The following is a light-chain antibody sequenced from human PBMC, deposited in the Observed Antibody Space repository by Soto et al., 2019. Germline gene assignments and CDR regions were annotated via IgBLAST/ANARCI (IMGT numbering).Light chain of an antibody. J-gene: IGLJ1*01. CDR2: EVS. CDR3: FSYTSSGTYG. CDR1: SSDVGNYKY. Sequence: QSALTQPASVSGSPGQSITISCTGTSSDVGNYKYVSWYQQHPGKAPKLMIYEVSNRPSGVSNGFSGSKSGNTASLTISGLQAEDETDYYCFSYTSSGTYGFGTGTKVTV. V-gene: IGLV2-14*01.